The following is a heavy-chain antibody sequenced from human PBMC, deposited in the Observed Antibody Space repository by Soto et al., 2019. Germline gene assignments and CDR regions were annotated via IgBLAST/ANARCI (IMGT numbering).Heavy chain of an antibody. Sequence: EVQLLESGGGLIQPGGSLRLSCAASGFTFSNFAMSWVRQAPGKGLELVSGISSSGAITYHANSVKGRFTISRDNSKNTLYLQMDSLRAEDTAVYHCAIDLTGIDLTGFLDYWGQGTLVTVSS. V-gene: IGHV3-23*01. D-gene: IGHD3-9*01. CDR2: ISSSGAIT. CDR1: GFTFSNFA. CDR3: AIDLTGIDLTGFLDY. J-gene: IGHJ4*02.